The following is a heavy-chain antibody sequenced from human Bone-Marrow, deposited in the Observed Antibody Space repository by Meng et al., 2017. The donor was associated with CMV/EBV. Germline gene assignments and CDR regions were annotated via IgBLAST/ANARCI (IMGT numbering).Heavy chain of an antibody. CDR3: AIDSRGHPKYYYYYSMDV. J-gene: IGHJ6*02. CDR1: GYIFTSYG. CDR2: ISAYNGNT. D-gene: IGHD2-15*01. V-gene: IGHV1-18*04. Sequence: ASVKVSCKASGYIFTSYGISWVRQAPGQGLEWMGWISAYNGNTNYAQKFQGRVTMTTYTSTSTAYMELRSLGSDDTALYFCAIDSRGHPKYYYYYSMDVWGQGTTVTVSS.